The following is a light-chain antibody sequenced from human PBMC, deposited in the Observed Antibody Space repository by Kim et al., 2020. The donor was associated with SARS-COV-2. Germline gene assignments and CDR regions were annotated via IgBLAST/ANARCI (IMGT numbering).Light chain of an antibody. Sequence: GQSITISCTGTSSAMGSYSLVSWYQQYPGEAPKLMIYEGSKRPSGVSPRFSGSKSGNMASLTISGLQAEDEADYYCCSHAGGGTMLFGGGTQLTVL. CDR1: SSAMGSYSL. V-gene: IGLV2-23*01. CDR3: CSHAGGGTML. CDR2: EGS. J-gene: IGLJ2*01.